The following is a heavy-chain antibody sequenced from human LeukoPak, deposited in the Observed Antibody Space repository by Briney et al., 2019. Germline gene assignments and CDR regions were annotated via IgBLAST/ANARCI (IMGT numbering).Heavy chain of an antibody. CDR3: AKTHYDLLDV. J-gene: IGHJ6*02. CDR1: GFSFSTSP. V-gene: IGHV3-23*01. CDR2: MNNGPGAT. D-gene: IGHD5-12*01. Sequence: GGSLRLSCAASGFSFSTSPMSWVRQPPGRGLEWVSAMNNGPGATFYRDSVRGRFTISRDDSKSTLYLQMNSLRAEDTGTYYCAKTHYDLLDVWGQGTTVTVSS.